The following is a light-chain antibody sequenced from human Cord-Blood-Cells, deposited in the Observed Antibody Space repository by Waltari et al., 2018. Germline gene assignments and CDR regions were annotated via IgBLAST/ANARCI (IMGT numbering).Light chain of an antibody. CDR1: SSDVGGSTY. J-gene: IGLJ2*01. V-gene: IGLV2-11*01. CDR3: CSYAGSYTLV. CDR2: DVS. Sequence: QSALTQPRSVSGSPGQSVTISCTGTSSDVGGSTYVSWYQQHPGKAPKLMIYDVSKRPSVVPDRFSGSKSGNTASLTISGLQAEDEADYYCCSYAGSYTLVFGGGTKLTVL.